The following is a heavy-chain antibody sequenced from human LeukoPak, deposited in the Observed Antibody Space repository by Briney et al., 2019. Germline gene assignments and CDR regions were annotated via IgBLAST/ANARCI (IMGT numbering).Heavy chain of an antibody. CDR1: GFTFSSYA. V-gene: IGHV3-23*01. D-gene: IGHD1-26*01. CDR2: INPTGGST. J-gene: IGHJ4*02. Sequence: GGSLRLSCAASGFTFSSYAMSWVRQAPGKGLGWVSAINPTGGSTYYADSVKGRFTISRDNSKNTLYLQMNSLRAEDTAVYYCARAGRWELLHEGPDYWGQGTLVTVSS. CDR3: ARAGRWELLHEGPDY.